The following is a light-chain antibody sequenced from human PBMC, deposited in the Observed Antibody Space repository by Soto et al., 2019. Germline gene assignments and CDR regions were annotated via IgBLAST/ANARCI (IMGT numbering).Light chain of an antibody. Sequence: SALTQPASVSGSPGQSITISCTGASSDIGGYNYVSWYQQHPGKAPKLMICEVSNRPSGVSNRFSGSKSDNTASLTISGLQAEDEADYYCSSYTSTSTLYVLGTGTKVTVL. J-gene: IGLJ1*01. CDR2: EVS. V-gene: IGLV2-14*01. CDR3: SSYTSTSTLYV. CDR1: SSDIGGYNY.